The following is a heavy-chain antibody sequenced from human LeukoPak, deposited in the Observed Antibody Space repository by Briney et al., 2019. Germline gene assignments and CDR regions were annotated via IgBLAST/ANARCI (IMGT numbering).Heavy chain of an antibody. CDR1: GYTFTSYG. J-gene: IGHJ5*01. CDR2: VTSYNGDT. Sequence: ASVKVSCKASGYTFTSYGISWVRQAPGQGLEWMGWVTSYNGDTNYAQKFHGRVTMSADTSTTTAYMDLRGLTLDDTAIYYCAKDWHILTGRNCFDPWGQGTLVTVSS. D-gene: IGHD3-9*01. CDR3: AKDWHILTGRNCFDP. V-gene: IGHV1-18*01.